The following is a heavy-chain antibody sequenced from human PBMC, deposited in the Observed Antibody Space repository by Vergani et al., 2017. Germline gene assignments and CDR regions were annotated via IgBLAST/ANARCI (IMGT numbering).Heavy chain of an antibody. CDR3: ATKSCGTPGCQIGYFRE. CDR1: GFTSSYYG. J-gene: IGHJ1*01. V-gene: IGHV3-30*03. Sequence: QVHLVESGGGVVQPGRSLRLSCVVSGFTSSYYGMHWVRQAPGKGLEWVAVISYDGTQKYYADSVKGRFTISRDNSKRTLYLQMNRLRTKDTAVYYCATKSCGTPGCQIGYFREWGQGTLVTVSS. CDR2: ISYDGTQK. D-gene: IGHD1-1*01.